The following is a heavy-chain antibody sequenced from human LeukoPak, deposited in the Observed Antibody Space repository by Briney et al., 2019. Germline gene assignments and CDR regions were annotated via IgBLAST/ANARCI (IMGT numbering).Heavy chain of an antibody. V-gene: IGHV1-8*01. J-gene: IGHJ4*02. D-gene: IGHD6-19*01. CDR1: GYTFTSYD. Sequence: ASVKVSCKASGYTFTSYDINWVRQATGQGLEWMGWMNPNSGNTGYAQKFQGRVTMTRNTSISTAYMELSSLRSEDTAVYYCARGQEPGYASGWHSACGYWGPGTLVSVSS. CDR3: ARGQEPGYASGWHSACGY. CDR2: MNPNSGNT.